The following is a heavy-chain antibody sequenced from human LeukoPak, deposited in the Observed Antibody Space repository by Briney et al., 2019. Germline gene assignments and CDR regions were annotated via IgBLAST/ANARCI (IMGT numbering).Heavy chain of an antibody. Sequence: PSETLPLTCSVSGGSISSYYWIWIRQPAGKGLEWIGYIYHSGSNNYNPSLKSRVTISVDTSKNQFSLKLSSVTAADTAVYYCARGVEMATIWYGMDVWGQGTTVTVSS. D-gene: IGHD5-24*01. J-gene: IGHJ6*02. CDR1: GGSISSYY. V-gene: IGHV4-59*01. CDR3: ARGVEMATIWYGMDV. CDR2: IYHSGSN.